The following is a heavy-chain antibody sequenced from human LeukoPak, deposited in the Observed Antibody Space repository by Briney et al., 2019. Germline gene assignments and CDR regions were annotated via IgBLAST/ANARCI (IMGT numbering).Heavy chain of an antibody. D-gene: IGHD1-1*01. CDR2: ISSYGSST. V-gene: IGHV3-74*01. CDR3: ARALPPSVNTPWK. Sequence: HPGGSLRLSCAASGFTFSSYWMHWVRQAPGKGLVWVSRISSYGSSTSYSDSVKGRFNIFRDNAKNTLYLQMNSLGAEETAVYYCARALPPSVNTPWKWGQGTQVTVSS. J-gene: IGHJ4*02. CDR1: GFTFSSYW.